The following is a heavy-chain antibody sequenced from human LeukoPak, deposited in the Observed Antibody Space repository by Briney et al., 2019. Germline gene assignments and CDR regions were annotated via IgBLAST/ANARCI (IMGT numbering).Heavy chain of an antibody. J-gene: IGHJ4*02. D-gene: IGHD1-26*01. Sequence: GASVKVSCKASGGTFSSYAISWVRQAPGQGLEWMGGIIPIFGTANYAQKFQGRATITADESTSTAYMELSSLRSEDTAVYYCVRDRELHYWGQGILVTVSS. CDR3: VRDRELHY. CDR2: IIPIFGTA. CDR1: GGTFSSYA. V-gene: IGHV1-69*13.